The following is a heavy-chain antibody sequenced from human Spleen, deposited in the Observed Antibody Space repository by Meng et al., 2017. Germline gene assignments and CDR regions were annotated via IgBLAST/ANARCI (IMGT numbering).Heavy chain of an antibody. CDR1: GFTFSSYW. D-gene: IGHD3-3*01. V-gene: IGHV3-7*01. J-gene: IGHJ4*02. CDR2: IKQDGSVK. Sequence: GESLKISCAASGFTFSSYWMSWVRQAPGKGLEWVANIKQDGSVKYYVDSVKGRFTISRDNAKNSLYLQMNSLRAEDTAVYYCARDGPRRSGYYDYWGQGTLVTVSS. CDR3: ARDGPRRSGYYDY.